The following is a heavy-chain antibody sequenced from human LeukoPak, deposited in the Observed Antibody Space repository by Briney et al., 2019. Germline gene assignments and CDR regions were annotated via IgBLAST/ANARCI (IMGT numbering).Heavy chain of an antibody. J-gene: IGHJ1*01. CDR1: GYTFTGYY. Sequence: GASVKVSCKASGYTFTGYYMHWVRQAPGQGLEWMGWINPNSGGTNYAQKFQGRVTMTRDTSISTAYMELSRLRSDDTAVYYCARDQKRYYDSSFQHWGQGTLVTVSS. CDR2: INPNSGGT. D-gene: IGHD3-22*01. CDR3: ARDQKRYYDSSFQH. V-gene: IGHV1-2*02.